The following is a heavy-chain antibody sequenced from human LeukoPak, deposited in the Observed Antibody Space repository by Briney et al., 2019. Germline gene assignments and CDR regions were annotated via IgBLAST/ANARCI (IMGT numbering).Heavy chain of an antibody. J-gene: IGHJ3*02. CDR1: GYTFTSYD. D-gene: IGHD6-19*01. V-gene: IGHV1-8*01. CDR3: ARDHGRQWLAPPRSDAFDI. CDR2: MNPNSGNT. Sequence: ASVKVSCKASGYTFTSYDINWVRQATGQGLEWMGWMNPNSGNTGYAQKFQGRVTMTRNTSISTAYMELSSLRSEDTAVYYCARDHGRQWLAPPRSDAFDIWGQGTMVTVSS.